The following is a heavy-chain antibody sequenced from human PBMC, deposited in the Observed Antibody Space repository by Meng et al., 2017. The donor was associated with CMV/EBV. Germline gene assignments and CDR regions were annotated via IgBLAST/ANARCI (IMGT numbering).Heavy chain of an antibody. J-gene: IGHJ4*02. D-gene: IGHD3-3*01. Sequence: GESLKISCASSGFTFRSYSMNWVRQAPGKGLEWVSSISSSSSYIYYADSVKGRFTISRDNAKNSLYLQMNSLRAEDTAVYYCARGNDFWCGPDDYWGQGTLVTVSS. CDR2: ISSSSSYI. V-gene: IGHV3-21*01. CDR3: ARGNDFWCGPDDY. CDR1: GFTFRSYS.